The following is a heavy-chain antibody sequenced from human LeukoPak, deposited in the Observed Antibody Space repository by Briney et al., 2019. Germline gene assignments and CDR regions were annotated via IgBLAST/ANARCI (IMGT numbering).Heavy chain of an antibody. D-gene: IGHD3-10*01. CDR1: GYTFTSYD. J-gene: IGHJ4*02. V-gene: IGHV1-8*02. Sequence: ASVKVSCKASGYTFTSYDINWARQASGQGLEWMGWMSPKSANTGYAQKLQGRVTMTTDTSTSTAYMELRSLRSDDTAVYYCARGAFGELLYDYWGQGTLVTVSS. CDR2: MSPKSANT. CDR3: ARGAFGELLYDY.